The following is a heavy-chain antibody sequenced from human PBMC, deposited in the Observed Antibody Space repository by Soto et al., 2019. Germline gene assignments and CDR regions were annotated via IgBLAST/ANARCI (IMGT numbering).Heavy chain of an antibody. Sequence: GSLRLSCAASGFTVSSNYMSWVRQAPGKGLEWVSVIYSGGSTYYADSAKGRFTISRDNSKNTLYLQMNSLRAEDTAVYYCARDRVESGYPEYFQHWGQGTLVTISS. CDR2: IYSGGST. CDR1: GFTVSSNY. J-gene: IGHJ1*01. V-gene: IGHV3-53*01. CDR3: ARDRVESGYPEYFQH. D-gene: IGHD3-22*01.